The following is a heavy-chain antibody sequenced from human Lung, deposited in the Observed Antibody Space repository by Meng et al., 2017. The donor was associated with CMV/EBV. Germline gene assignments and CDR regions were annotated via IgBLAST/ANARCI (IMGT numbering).Heavy chain of an antibody. CDR2: IYYDDST. J-gene: IGHJ4*02. Sequence: GGSXRLSCAISGITVSRNSMSWVRQAPGKGLEWVSVIYYDDSTYYADSVTGRFTMSRDSSMNTVFLQMNSLRVEGTAVYYCARRDDLLPFDYWGQGALVTVSS. CDR1: GITVSRNS. V-gene: IGHV3-53*01. D-gene: IGHD2-15*01. CDR3: ARRDDLLPFDY.